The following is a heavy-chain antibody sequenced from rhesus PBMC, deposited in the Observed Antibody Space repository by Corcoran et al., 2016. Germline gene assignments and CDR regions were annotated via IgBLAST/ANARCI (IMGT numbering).Heavy chain of an antibody. CDR2: IIGWSVST. J-gene: IGHJ4*01. V-gene: IGHV4S2*01. CDR3: ASSSPFGVVTGD. CDR1: GASISSNY. Sequence: QVQLQESGPGLVKPSETLTLTCAVSGASISSNYWSWIRQTPGKGLERIGYIIGWSVSTHHNPSLQRRLTISKYTCENQFSLKLSAVTAADAALYYCASSSPFGVVTGDWGQGVLVTVSS. D-gene: IGHD3-3*01.